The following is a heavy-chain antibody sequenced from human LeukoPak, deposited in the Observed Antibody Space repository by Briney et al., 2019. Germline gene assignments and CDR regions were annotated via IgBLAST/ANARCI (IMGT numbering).Heavy chain of an antibody. J-gene: IGHJ4*02. CDR3: ARDRWGYSYGGD. D-gene: IGHD5-18*01. V-gene: IGHV3-7*01. CDR2: IKQDGSEK. Sequence: PGGSLRLSCAASGFAFSNYWMGWVRQAPGKGLEWVANIKQDGSEKYYVDSLRGRFTISRDNAQNSLYLQMNSLRAEDTAVYFCARDRWGYSYGGDWGQGTLVTVSS. CDR1: GFAFSNYW.